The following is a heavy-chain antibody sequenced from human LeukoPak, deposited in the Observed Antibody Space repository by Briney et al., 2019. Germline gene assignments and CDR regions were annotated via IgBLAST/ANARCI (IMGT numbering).Heavy chain of an antibody. V-gene: IGHV4-61*02. Sequence: SQTLSLTCTVSGGSISSGSCYWSWIRQPAGKGLEWIGRIYTSGSTNYNPSLKSRVTISVDTSKNQFSLKLSSVTAADTAVYYCARDQYCSSTSCYGYYYYGMDVWGQGTTVTVSS. CDR3: ARDQYCSSTSCYGYYYYGMDV. CDR2: IYTSGST. D-gene: IGHD2-2*01. J-gene: IGHJ6*02. CDR1: GGSISSGSCY.